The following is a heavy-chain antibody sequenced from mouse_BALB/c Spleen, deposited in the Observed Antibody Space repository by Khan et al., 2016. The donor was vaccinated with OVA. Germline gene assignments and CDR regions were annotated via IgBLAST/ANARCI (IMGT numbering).Heavy chain of an antibody. D-gene: IGHD2-10*01. Sequence: VKLEESGPGLVAPSQSLSITCTISGFSLTNYGVHWVRQPPGKGLEWLVVIWSDGSTTYNSALRSRLTISKDNSKNQVFLIMNSLQTDDTAMYFCARQPYYHYNIMDYWGQGTSVTVSS. J-gene: IGHJ4*01. V-gene: IGHV2-6-1*01. CDR2: IWSDGST. CDR1: GFSLTNYG. CDR3: ARQPYYHYNIMDY.